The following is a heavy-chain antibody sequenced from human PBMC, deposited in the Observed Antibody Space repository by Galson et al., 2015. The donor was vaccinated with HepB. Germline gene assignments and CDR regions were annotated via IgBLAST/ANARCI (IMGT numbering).Heavy chain of an antibody. D-gene: IGHD5-24*01. CDR2: ISAYNGNG. Sequence: SVKVSCKASGYIFTGDDLSWVRQAPGQGLEWLGWISAYNGNGNSVQKVQGRVTMTTDTSTNTAYMELRSLKSDDTAVYYCARGGMATIGGPTFDFWGQGTLVTVSS. J-gene: IGHJ4*01. CDR1: GYIFTGDD. V-gene: IGHV1-18*01. CDR3: ARGGMATIGGPTFDF.